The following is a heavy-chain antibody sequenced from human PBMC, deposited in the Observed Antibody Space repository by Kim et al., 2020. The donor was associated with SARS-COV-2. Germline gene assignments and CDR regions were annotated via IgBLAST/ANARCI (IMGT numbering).Heavy chain of an antibody. V-gene: IGHV4-59*01. Sequence: SETLSLTCTVSGGSISSYYWSWIRQPPVKGLEWIGSIYYSGSTNYNPSLKSRVTISVDTSKNQFSLKLSSVTAADSAVYYCARARPDSSGYPIRQNWYFDLCGRGTLVTVSS. CDR2: IYYSGST. CDR3: ARARPDSSGYPIRQNWYFDL. J-gene: IGHJ2*01. CDR1: GGSISSYY. D-gene: IGHD3-22*01.